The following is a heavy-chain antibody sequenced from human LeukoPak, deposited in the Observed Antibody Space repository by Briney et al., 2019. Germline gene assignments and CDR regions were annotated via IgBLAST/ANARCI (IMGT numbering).Heavy chain of an antibody. J-gene: IGHJ6*02. CDR3: AELGITMIGGV. CDR2: IYSGGST. CDR1: GFTVSSNY. V-gene: IGHV3-66*01. Sequence: GGSLRLSCAASGFTVSSNYMSWVRQAPGKGLEWVSFIYSGGSTYYADSVKGRFTISRDNSKNTLYLQMNSLRAEDTAVYYCAELGITMIGGVWGQGTTVTISS. D-gene: IGHD3-10*02.